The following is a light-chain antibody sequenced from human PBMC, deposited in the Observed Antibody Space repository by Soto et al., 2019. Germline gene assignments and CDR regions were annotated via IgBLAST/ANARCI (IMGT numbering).Light chain of an antibody. CDR1: SSDVGGYKY. CDR3: SSYTSNNTLVV. J-gene: IGLJ2*01. V-gene: IGLV2-14*01. Sequence: QSALTQPASVSGSPGQSITISCTGTSSDVGGYKYVYWYQQHPGKAPKLMIYDVSNRPSGVSNRFSGSKSGNTASLTISGLQAEDEADYYCSSYTSNNTLVVFGGGSKLTVL. CDR2: DVS.